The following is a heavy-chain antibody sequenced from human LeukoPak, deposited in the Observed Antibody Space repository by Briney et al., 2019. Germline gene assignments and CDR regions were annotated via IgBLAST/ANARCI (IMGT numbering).Heavy chain of an antibody. D-gene: IGHD3-16*01. CDR1: GFNFGDYW. CDR3: AKNWGPSDM. J-gene: IGHJ3*02. V-gene: IGHV3-7*03. Sequence: HPGGSLRLSCLASGFNFGDYWMTWVRQAPGKGLEWVANIYPDGSKRNYLDSVKGRFTISRDNAKNSFYLQLNSLRADDTAVYYCAKNWGPSDMRGQGTMVTVSS. CDR2: IYPDGSKR.